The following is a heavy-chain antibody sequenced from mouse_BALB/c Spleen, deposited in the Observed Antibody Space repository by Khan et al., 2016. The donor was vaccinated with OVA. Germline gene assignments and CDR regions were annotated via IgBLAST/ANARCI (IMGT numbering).Heavy chain of an antibody. CDR2: IHYSGRT. J-gene: IGHJ3*01. V-gene: IGHV3-1*02. CDR3: AEGFPTY. Sequence: EVQLQESGPDLVKPSQSLSLTCTVTGYSITSGYNWHWIRQFPGNKLEWMGYIHYSGRTNYKPSLKSRISITRDTSKNQFFLQLNSVTSEDTATYYCAEGFPTYWGQGTLVTVSA. CDR1: GYSITSGYN.